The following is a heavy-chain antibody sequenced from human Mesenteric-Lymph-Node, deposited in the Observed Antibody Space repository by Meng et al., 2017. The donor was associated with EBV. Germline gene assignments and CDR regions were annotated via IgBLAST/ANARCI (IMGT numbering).Heavy chain of an antibody. Sequence: VRLLGFGGALVQRVGSRRLSGAASEFTFSDYTRYWVRQAPGKGLEGVSHVSGSGGSTYYADSVKGRFTISRDNSKNTLFLQMNSLGADDTAVYYCVKDLAVAGTWGQGTLVTVSS. CDR3: VKDLAVAGT. D-gene: IGHD6-19*01. V-gene: IGHV3-23*01. CDR1: EFTFSDYT. CDR2: VSGSGGST. J-gene: IGHJ5*02.